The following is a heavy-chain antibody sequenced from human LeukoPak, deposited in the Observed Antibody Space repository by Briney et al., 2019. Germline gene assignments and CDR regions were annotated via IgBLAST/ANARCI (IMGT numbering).Heavy chain of an antibody. CDR1: GGSFSGYY. J-gene: IGHJ5*02. CDR3: ARVYGIHRLAWFDP. Sequence: SETLSLTCAVYGGSFSGYYWSWIRQPPGKGLEWIGEINHSGSTNYNPSLKSRVTISVDTSKNQFSLKLSSVTAADTAVYYCARVYGIHRLAWFDPWGQGTLVTVSS. CDR2: INHSGST. V-gene: IGHV4-34*01. D-gene: IGHD6-19*01.